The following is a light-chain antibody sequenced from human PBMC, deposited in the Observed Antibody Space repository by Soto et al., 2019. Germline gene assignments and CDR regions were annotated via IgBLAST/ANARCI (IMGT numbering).Light chain of an antibody. CDR3: AAWDDSLNGPV. CDR1: SSDVGGYNY. CDR2: EVS. V-gene: IGLV2-14*01. Sequence: QSVLTQPASVSGSPGQSITISCTGTSSDVGGYNYVSWYQQHPGKAPKLIIYEVSNRPSGVPDRFSGSKSGTSASLVISGLRSEDEGDYYCAAWDDSLNGPVFGTGTKVTVL. J-gene: IGLJ1*01.